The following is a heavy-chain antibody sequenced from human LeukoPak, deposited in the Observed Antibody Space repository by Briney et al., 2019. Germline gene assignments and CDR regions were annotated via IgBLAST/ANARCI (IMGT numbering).Heavy chain of an antibody. J-gene: IGHJ4*02. D-gene: IGHD6-19*01. Sequence: ASVKVSCKASGYTFTSYGISWVRQAPGQGLEWMGWISAYNGNTNYAQKLQGGATMTTDTSTSTAYMELRSLRSDDTAVYYCARVAVAGDYFDYWGQGTLVTVSS. V-gene: IGHV1-18*01. CDR1: GYTFTSYG. CDR3: ARVAVAGDYFDY. CDR2: ISAYNGNT.